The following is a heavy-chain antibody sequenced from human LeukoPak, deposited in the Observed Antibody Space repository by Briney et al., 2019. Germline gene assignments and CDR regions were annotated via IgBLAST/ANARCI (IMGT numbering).Heavy chain of an antibody. J-gene: IGHJ4*02. V-gene: IGHV4-59*08. Sequence: SETLSLTCTVSGGSISSYYWSWIRQPPGKGLEWIGYIYYSGSTNYNPSLKSRVTISVDTSKNQFSLKLSSVTAADTAVYYCATTPGGYFDYWGQGTLVTVSS. CDR2: IYYSGST. CDR3: ATTPGGYFDY. CDR1: GGSISSYY. D-gene: IGHD1-26*01.